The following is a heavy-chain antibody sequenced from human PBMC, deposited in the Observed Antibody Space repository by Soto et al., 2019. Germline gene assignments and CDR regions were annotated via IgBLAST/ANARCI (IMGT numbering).Heavy chain of an antibody. Sequence: NPSETLSFTCTVSGGSISSGGYYWSWIRQHPGKGLEWIGYIYYSGTTYYNPSLKSRVTISVDTSKNQFSLKLSSVSAADTALYYCARCSLVVVPAPGFDPWGRGTLVTVSS. CDR1: GGSISSGGYY. J-gene: IGHJ5*02. CDR3: ARCSLVVVPAPGFDP. V-gene: IGHV4-31*03. D-gene: IGHD2-2*01. CDR2: IYYSGTT.